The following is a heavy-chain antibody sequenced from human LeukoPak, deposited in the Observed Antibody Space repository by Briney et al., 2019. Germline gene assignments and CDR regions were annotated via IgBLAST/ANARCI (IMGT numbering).Heavy chain of an antibody. CDR2: ISSSGSTI. CDR1: GFTFSSYE. D-gene: IGHD4-11*01. CDR3: ARDVMTTVTTVWIYYYYYMDV. J-gene: IGHJ6*03. V-gene: IGHV3-48*03. Sequence: GGSLRLSCAASGFTFSSYEMNWVRQAPGKGLEWVSYISSSGSTIYYADSVKGRFTISRDNAKNSLYPQMNSLRAEDTAVYYCARDVMTTVTTVWIYYYYYMDVWGKGTTVTVSS.